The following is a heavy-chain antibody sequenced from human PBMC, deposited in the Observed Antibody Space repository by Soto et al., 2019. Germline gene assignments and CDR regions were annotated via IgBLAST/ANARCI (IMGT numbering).Heavy chain of an antibody. Sequence: QLQLQESGPGLVKPSETLSLTCTVSGGSISSSSYYWGWIRQPPGKGLEWIGSIYYSGSTYYNPSLKSRVTISVDTSTHQFSLKLSSVTAADTAVYSCARHILIQLWLRSPQNDAFDIWGQGTMVTVSS. CDR2: IYYSGST. V-gene: IGHV4-39*01. CDR3: ARHILIQLWLRSPQNDAFDI. CDR1: GGSISSSSYY. D-gene: IGHD5-18*01. J-gene: IGHJ3*02.